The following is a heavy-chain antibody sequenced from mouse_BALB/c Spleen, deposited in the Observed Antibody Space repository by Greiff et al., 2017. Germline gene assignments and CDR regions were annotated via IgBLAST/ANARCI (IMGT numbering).Heavy chain of an antibody. CDR3: ARSLNWDRGDYFDY. J-gene: IGHJ2*01. CDR1: GDSITSGY. Sequence: EVQLQQSGPSLVKPSQTLSLTCSVTGDSITSGYWNWIRKFPGNKLEYMGYISYSGSTYYNPSLKSRISITRDTSKNQYYLQLNSVTTEDTATYYCARSLNWDRGDYFDYWGQGTTLTVSS. D-gene: IGHD4-1*01. V-gene: IGHV3-8*02. CDR2: ISYSGST.